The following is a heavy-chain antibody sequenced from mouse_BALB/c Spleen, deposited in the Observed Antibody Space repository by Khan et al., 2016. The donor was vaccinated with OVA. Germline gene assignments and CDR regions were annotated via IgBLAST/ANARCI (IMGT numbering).Heavy chain of an antibody. V-gene: IGHV1-5*01. D-gene: IGHD2-4*01. J-gene: IGHJ2*01. CDR1: GYSFTSYW. CDR2: IYPGISDT. Sequence: VQLQQSGTVLARPGASVKMSCKASGYSFTSYWMHWVKQRPGQGLEWIGAIYPGISDTRYNQKFKVKAKLTAVTSASTAYMERSSLTNEDSAVYFCTRSDDSYYFDYWGQGTTLTVSS. CDR3: TRSDDSYYFDY.